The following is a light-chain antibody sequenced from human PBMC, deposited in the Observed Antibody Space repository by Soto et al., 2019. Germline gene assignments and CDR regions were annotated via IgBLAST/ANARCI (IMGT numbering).Light chain of an antibody. V-gene: IGKV1-5*01. CDR2: DAS. CDR3: QQYNSYST. CDR1: QSISNW. Sequence: DLKMSQSPSTPAASAPDIVTITCRASQSISNWLAWYQQKPGKAPNLLIYDASSLQSGVPSRFSGSGSGTEFTPTISSLQPGDFATYYCQQYNSYSTFAQGTQV. J-gene: IGKJ1*01.